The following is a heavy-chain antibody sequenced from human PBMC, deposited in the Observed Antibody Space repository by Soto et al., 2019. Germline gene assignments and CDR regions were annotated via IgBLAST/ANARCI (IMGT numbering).Heavy chain of an antibody. D-gene: IGHD3-10*01. CDR3: ARQNNYASDY. J-gene: IGHJ4*02. V-gene: IGHV3-74*01. CDR2: ISDDGSTT. Sequence: WVRQDPGKGLVWVSRISDDGSTTRYADSVKGRFTISRDNAKNTLYLQMNSLRAEDTAVYYCARQNNYASDYWGQGTLVTGSS.